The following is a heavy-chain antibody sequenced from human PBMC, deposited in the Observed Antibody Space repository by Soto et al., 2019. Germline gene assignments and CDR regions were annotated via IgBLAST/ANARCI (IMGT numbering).Heavy chain of an antibody. D-gene: IGHD6-13*01. Sequence: QVRLVESGGGVVQPGRSLRLSCAASGFTFSRHAMHWVRQAPGKGLEWVAVISTDGRDKYHADSVKGRFTISRDNSKNTLYLQMNSLRAEDTAVYYCAKDHDLAAAGYYFDYWGQGTLVTVSS. CDR2: ISTDGRDK. J-gene: IGHJ4*02. V-gene: IGHV3-30*04. CDR1: GFTFSRHA. CDR3: AKDHDLAAAGYYFDY.